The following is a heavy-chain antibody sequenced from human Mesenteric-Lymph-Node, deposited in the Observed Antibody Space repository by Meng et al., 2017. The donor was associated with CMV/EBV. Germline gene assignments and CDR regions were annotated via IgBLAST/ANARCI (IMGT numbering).Heavy chain of an antibody. CDR1: GYTFSDYY. D-gene: IGHD6-13*01. CDR2: INPDSRGT. V-gene: IGHV1-2*06. Sequence: KASGYTFSDYYIHWVRQAPGQGLEWMGRINPDSRGTNYAQKFQGRVTMTRDTSITTAYMELTSLRSDDTAVYYCARVFVIAAAGTLGYWGQGTLVTVSS. CDR3: ARVFVIAAAGTLGY. J-gene: IGHJ4*02.